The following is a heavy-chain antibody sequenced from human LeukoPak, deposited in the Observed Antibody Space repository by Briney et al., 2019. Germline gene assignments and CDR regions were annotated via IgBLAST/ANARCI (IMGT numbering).Heavy chain of an antibody. CDR2: ISGSGGST. CDR3: AKSKYSSSWFGEYYFDY. J-gene: IGHJ4*02. D-gene: IGHD6-13*01. Sequence: GGSLRLSCAASGFTFSSYAMSWVRQAPGKGLEWVSAISGSGGSTYYADPVKGRFTISRDNSKNTLYLQMNSLRAEDTAVYYCAKSKYSSSWFGEYYFDYWGQGTLVTVSS. CDR1: GFTFSSYA. V-gene: IGHV3-23*01.